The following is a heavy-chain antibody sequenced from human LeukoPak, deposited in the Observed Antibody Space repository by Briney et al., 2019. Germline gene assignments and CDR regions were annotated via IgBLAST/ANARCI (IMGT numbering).Heavy chain of an antibody. CDR2: IYPGDSDT. CDR1: GYSFTSYW. V-gene: IGHV5-51*01. J-gene: IGHJ4*02. Sequence: GESLKISCKGSGYSFTSYWIGWVRQLPGKGLEWMGIIYPGDSDTRYSPSFQGQVTISADKSISTAYLQWSSLKASDTAMYYCARRGSGYSADGTRDFDYWGQGTLVTVSS. D-gene: IGHD3-22*01. CDR3: ARRGSGYSADGTRDFDY.